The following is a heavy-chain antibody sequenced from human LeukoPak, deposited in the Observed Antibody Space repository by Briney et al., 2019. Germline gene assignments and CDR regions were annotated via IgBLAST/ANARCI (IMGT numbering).Heavy chain of an antibody. D-gene: IGHD3-22*01. CDR2: IYYSRST. V-gene: IGHV4-39*01. Sequence: SETLSLTCTVSGGSISSSSDDWGCMPQAPGKGLEWIGSIYYSRSTYYNPSLNSLLITSVDTSKNQFSLKLSSVTAADTAVYYCARGFQGSGYYYFAFDIWGQGTMVTVSS. J-gene: IGHJ3*02. CDR1: GGSISSSSDD. CDR3: ARGFQGSGYYYFAFDI.